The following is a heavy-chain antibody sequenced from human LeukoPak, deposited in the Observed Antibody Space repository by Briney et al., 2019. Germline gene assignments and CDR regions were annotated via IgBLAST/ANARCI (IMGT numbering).Heavy chain of an antibody. V-gene: IGHV4-59*01. CDR3: ARDQRRTSCFDY. CDR1: GGSMSDYY. CDR2: IYYTGTT. D-gene: IGHD2-2*01. J-gene: IGHJ4*02. Sequence: SETLSLTCTVSGGSMSDYYWSWIRQPPGKGLVWIGYIYYTGTTNYNPSLKSRVTILVDTSKNQFSLKLNSVTAADTGVYYCARDQRRTSCFDYWGQGTLVTVSS.